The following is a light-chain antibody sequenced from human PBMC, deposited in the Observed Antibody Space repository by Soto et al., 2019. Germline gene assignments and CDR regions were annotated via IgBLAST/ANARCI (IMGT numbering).Light chain of an antibody. V-gene: IGKV1-33*01. CDR2: DAS. Sequence: DIQMTQSPSSLSASVGDRVTITCQASDDIRKYLNWYQQKPGKAPRLLIYDASNMEKGVPSRFTGSGSGTDFILTISSLQPEDIATYYCQQYENFPITFGQGTRLDIK. CDR1: DDIRKY. CDR3: QQYENFPIT. J-gene: IGKJ5*01.